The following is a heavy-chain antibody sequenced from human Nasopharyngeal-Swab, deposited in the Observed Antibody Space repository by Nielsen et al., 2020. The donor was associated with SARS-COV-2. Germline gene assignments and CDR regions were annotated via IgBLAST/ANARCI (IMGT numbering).Heavy chain of an antibody. CDR2: ISAYNGNT. D-gene: IGHD5-12*01. Sequence: ASVKVSCKASGYTFTSYGISWVRQAPGQGLEWMGWISAYNGNTNYAQRLQGRVTMTTDTSTSTAYMELRSLRSDDTAVYYCARATTPANWFDPWGQGTLVTVSS. J-gene: IGHJ5*02. CDR1: GYTFTSYG. V-gene: IGHV1-18*01. CDR3: ARATTPANWFDP.